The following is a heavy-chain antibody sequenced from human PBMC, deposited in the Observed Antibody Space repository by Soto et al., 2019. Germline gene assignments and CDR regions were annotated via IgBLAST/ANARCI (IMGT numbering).Heavy chain of an antibody. D-gene: IGHD3-3*01. V-gene: IGHV3-30*18. CDR2: ISYDGSNK. Sequence: QVQLVESGGGVVQPGRSLRLSCAASGFTFSSYGMHWVRQAPGKGLEWVAVISYDGSNKYYADSVKGRFTISRDNSKNALYLQMNSLIAEDTAVSYCAKNDDCWSGPFDYWGQGTLVTVSS. CDR1: GFTFSSYG. J-gene: IGHJ4*02. CDR3: AKNDDCWSGPFDY.